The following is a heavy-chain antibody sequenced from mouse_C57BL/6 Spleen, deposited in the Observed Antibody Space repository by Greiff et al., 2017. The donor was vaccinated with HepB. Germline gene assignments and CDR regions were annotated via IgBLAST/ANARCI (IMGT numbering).Heavy chain of an antibody. V-gene: IGHV1-82*01. Sequence: VKLQESGPELVKPGASVKISCKASGYAFSSSWMNWVKQRPGKGLEWIGRIYPGDGDTNYNGKFKGKATLTADKSSSTAYMQLSSLTSEDSAVYFCARWSEGYWGQGTSVTVSS. CDR3: ARWSEGY. CDR2: IYPGDGDT. CDR1: GYAFSSSW. J-gene: IGHJ4*01.